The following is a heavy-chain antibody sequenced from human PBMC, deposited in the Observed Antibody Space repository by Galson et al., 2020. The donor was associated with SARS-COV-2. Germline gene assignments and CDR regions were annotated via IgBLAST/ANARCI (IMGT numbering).Heavy chain of an antibody. CDR1: GYSFKGSGDTTTTYW. J-gene: IGHJ4*02. Sequence: GESLKISCKGFGYSFKGSGDTTTTYWLAWVRQLPGKGLEWVGIIYPDDADTRYSPSFQGQVTISADKSISTAYLRWSSLKASDTAMYYCARAVGEYYEILNNFSPYYFDYWGQGTLVTVSS. CDR3: ARAVGEYYEILNNFSPYYFDY. CDR2: IYPDDADT. V-gene: IGHV5-51*01. D-gene: IGHD3-9*01.